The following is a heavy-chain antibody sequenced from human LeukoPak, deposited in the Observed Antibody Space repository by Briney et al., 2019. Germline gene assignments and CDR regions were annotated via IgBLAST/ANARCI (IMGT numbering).Heavy chain of an antibody. CDR1: GVSISSSHW. CDR3: ARGVRIAVADPHLDY. D-gene: IGHD6-19*01. CDR2: IYHGGST. Sequence: PSGTLSLTCTVSGVSISSSHWWSWVRQPPGKGLEWIGEIYHGGSTKYNPSLKSRVTISLDKSKNQFSLKLNSVTAADTAVYYCARGVRIAVADPHLDYWGQGTLVTVSA. J-gene: IGHJ4*02. V-gene: IGHV4-4*02.